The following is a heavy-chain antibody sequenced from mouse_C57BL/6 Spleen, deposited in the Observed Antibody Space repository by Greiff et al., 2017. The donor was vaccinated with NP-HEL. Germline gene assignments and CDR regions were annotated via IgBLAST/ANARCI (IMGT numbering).Heavy chain of an antibody. CDR2: ISDGGSYT. Sequence: EVQVVESGGGLVKPGGSLKLSCAASGFTFSSYAMSWVRQTPEKRLEWVATISDGGSYTYYPDNVKGRFTISRDNAKNNLYLQMSHLKSEDTAMYDCAKGLYGNPFDYWGQGTTLTGSS. CDR1: GFTFSSYA. V-gene: IGHV5-4*01. CDR3: AKGLYGNPFDY. J-gene: IGHJ2*01. D-gene: IGHD2-1*01.